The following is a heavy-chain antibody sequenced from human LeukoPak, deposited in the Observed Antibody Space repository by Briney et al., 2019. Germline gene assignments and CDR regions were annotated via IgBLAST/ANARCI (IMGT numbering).Heavy chain of an antibody. CDR1: GFTFSDYA. D-gene: IGHD3-3*01. V-gene: IGHV3-23*01. CDR2: ISGSGGST. Sequence: GGSLRLSCAASGFTFSDYAMTWVRQAPGKRLEWVSAISGSGGSTYYADSVKGRFTISRDNSKNTLYLQMNSLRAEDTAVYYCAKEYDFWSGYPYDYWGQGTLVTVSS. CDR3: AKEYDFWSGYPYDY. J-gene: IGHJ4*02.